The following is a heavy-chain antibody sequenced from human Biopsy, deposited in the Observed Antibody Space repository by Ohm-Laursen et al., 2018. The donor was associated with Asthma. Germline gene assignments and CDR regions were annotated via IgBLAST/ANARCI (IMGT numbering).Heavy chain of an antibody. CDR1: GYPFTDYY. V-gene: IGHV1/OR15-3*02. J-gene: IGHJ3*02. CDR2: INAGNGNT. CDR3: ARTYYDFLTGQVNDAFAM. Sequence: ASVKVSCKASGYPFTDYYVHWVRQAPGQRLEWMGWINAGNGNTKYSQKVQGRVTITRDTSASTAYMDLSSLRSEDTAVYYCARTYYDFLTGQVNDAFAMWGQGTMVTVSS. D-gene: IGHD3-9*01.